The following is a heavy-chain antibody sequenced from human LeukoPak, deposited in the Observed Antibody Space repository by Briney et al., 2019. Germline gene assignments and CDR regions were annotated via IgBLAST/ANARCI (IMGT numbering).Heavy chain of an antibody. CDR2: IKHDESEK. CDR1: GFSFNSDW. D-gene: IGHD3-16*01. CDR3: TRRLDD. V-gene: IGHV3-7*01. Sequence: GGSLRLSCAASGFSFNSDWMDWVRQAPGKGLEWVANIKHDESEKNYLDSVKGRFTISRDNAQKSLYLQMNGLRVEDTAVYDCTRRLDDWGQGTLVTVSS. J-gene: IGHJ4*02.